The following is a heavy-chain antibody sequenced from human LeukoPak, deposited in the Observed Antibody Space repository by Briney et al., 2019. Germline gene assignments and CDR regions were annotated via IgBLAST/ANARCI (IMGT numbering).Heavy chain of an antibody. D-gene: IGHD2/OR15-2a*01. CDR1: GFTFSSYG. J-gene: IGHJ4*02. CDR3: AKDLSVRKGSFDY. V-gene: IGHV3-33*06. CDR2: IWYDGTNK. Sequence: GRSLRLSCAASGFTFSSYGMHWVRQAPGKGLEWVSVIWYDGTNKYYADSVKGRFTISRDNSMNTLYVQMSSLRAEDTAVYYCAKDLSVRKGSFDYWGQGTLVTVSS.